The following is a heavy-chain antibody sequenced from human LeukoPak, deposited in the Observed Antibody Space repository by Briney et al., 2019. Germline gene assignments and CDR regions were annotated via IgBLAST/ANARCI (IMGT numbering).Heavy chain of an antibody. CDR3: ASSPSTYYDFWTN. CDR2: IYYSGST. CDR1: GGSISSSSYY. D-gene: IGHD3-3*01. J-gene: IGHJ4*02. Sequence: SETLSLTCTVSGGSISSSSYYWGWICQPPGKGLEWIGSIYYSGSTYYNPSLKSRVTISVDTSKNQFSLKLSSVTAADTAVYYCASSPSTYYDFWTNWGQGTLVTVSS. V-gene: IGHV4-39*07.